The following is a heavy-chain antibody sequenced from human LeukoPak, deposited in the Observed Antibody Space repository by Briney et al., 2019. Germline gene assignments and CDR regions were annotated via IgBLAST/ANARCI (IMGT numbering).Heavy chain of an antibody. V-gene: IGHV1-8*03. CDR1: GYTFTSYG. CDR3: ARVGVGYYYYMDV. CDR2: MNPNSGNT. Sequence: ASVKVSCKASGYTFTSYGISWVRQAPGQGLEWMGWMNPNSGNTGYAQRFQGRVTITRNTSISTAYMELSSLRSEDTAVYYCARVGVGYYYYMDVWGKGTTVTVSS. J-gene: IGHJ6*03. D-gene: IGHD3-16*01.